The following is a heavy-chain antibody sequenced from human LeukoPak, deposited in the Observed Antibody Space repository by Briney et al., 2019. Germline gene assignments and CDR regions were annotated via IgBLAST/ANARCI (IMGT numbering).Heavy chain of an antibody. CDR2: IKKKSKGGTT. CDR1: GFTFSDAY. V-gene: IGHV3-15*01. Sequence: GGSLRLSRAASGFTFSDAYMSWVRQAPGKGLEWVGRIKKKSKGGTTDYGAPVKGRFTISRDDSKNTLNLQMNSLKTEDTAVYYCTTGSYDSSGYHRSLEYWGQGTLVTVSS. J-gene: IGHJ4*02. CDR3: TTGSYDSSGYHRSLEY. D-gene: IGHD3-22*01.